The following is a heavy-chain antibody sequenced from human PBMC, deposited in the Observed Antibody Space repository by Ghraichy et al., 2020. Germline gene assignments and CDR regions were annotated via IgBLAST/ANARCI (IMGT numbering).Heavy chain of an antibody. CDR1: GLTYSSYA. CDR2: IGNDGVTT. V-gene: IGHV3-23*01. J-gene: IGHJ6*02. D-gene: IGHD2-21*02. CDR3: AKAVVTLPHYYYYMHV. Sequence: GGSLRLSCAASGLTYSSYAMSWVRQAPGKGLEWVSVIGNDGVTTYYADSLRGRFSTSRDNSKNTLYLQMNSLRAEDSAVYYCAKAVVTLPHYYYYMHVSGQGTTDTVYS.